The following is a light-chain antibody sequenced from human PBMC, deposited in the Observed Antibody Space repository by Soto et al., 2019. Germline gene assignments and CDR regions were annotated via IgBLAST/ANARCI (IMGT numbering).Light chain of an antibody. Sequence: SYELTQPLSVSVALGQTARITCGGNNIGSKNVHWYQQKPGQAPVLVIYRDSNRPSGIPERFSGSNSGNTATLTISRAQAGDEADYYCQVWDSSTAGVFGTGTKLTAL. CDR2: RDS. V-gene: IGLV3-9*01. CDR3: QVWDSSTAGV. J-gene: IGLJ1*01. CDR1: NIGSKN.